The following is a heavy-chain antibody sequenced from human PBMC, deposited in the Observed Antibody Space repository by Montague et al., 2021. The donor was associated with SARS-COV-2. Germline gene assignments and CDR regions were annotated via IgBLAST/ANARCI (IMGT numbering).Heavy chain of an antibody. CDR1: GFTFSSHW. CDR2: IKQDGSES. D-gene: IGHD3-22*01. V-gene: IGHV3-7*01. J-gene: IGHJ4*02. Sequence: SLRLSCAASGFTFSSHWMTWVRQAPGKGLEWVAHIKQDGSESYYVDSVKGRFTISRDNTKNSLYLQMNSLRAEDTAVYFCASRPPNGIYYGVFDYWGQGTLVTVSS. CDR3: ASRPPNGIYYGVFDY.